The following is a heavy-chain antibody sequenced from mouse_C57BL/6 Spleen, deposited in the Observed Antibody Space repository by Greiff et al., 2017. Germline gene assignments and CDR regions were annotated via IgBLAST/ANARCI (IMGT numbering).Heavy chain of an antibody. Sequence: QVQLQQSGAELVRPGASVTLSCKASGYTFTDYEMHWVKQTPVHGLEWIGAIDPETGGTAYNQKFKGKAILTADKSSSTAYMELRSLTSEDSAVYYCTRSGDFPLFAYWGQGTLVTVSA. CDR1: GYTFTDYE. V-gene: IGHV1-15*01. CDR3: TRSGDFPLFAY. J-gene: IGHJ3*01. D-gene: IGHD3-1*01. CDR2: IDPETGGT.